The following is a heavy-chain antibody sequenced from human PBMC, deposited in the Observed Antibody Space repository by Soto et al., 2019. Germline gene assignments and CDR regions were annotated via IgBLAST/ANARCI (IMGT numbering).Heavy chain of an antibody. CDR1: GLTFSRYA. V-gene: IGHV3-23*01. CDR3: AKDPYPVVVVPAANGMDV. CDR2: ISGSGGTS. J-gene: IGHJ6*02. D-gene: IGHD2-2*01. Sequence: EVQLLESGGGLIQPGGSLRLSCAASGLTFSRYAMNWVRQAPGKGLEWVSVISGSGGTSYYADSVKGRFTISRDNSKGILYLQVNSLRADDTAVYYCAKDPYPVVVVPAANGMDVWGQGTTVTVSS.